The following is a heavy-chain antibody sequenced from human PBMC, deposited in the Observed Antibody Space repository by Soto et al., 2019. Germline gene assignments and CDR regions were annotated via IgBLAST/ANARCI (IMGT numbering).Heavy chain of an antibody. Sequence: QVQLQESGPGLVKPSQTLSLTCTVSGDSFSSADYKWSWIRQPPGKGLEWIGYIYYSGYTYNNPSLKSRLTMSVETSKNQFFLKLSSVTAADTAVYYCARGSDYVAFDYWGQGTRVTVS. V-gene: IGHV4-30-4*01. CDR2: IYYSGYT. CDR1: GDSFSSADYK. CDR3: ARGSDYVAFDY. D-gene: IGHD4-17*01. J-gene: IGHJ4*02.